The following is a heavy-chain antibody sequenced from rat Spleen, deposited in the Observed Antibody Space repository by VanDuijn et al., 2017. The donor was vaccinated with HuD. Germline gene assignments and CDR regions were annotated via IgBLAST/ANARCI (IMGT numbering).Heavy chain of an antibody. CDR1: GYSITSSYR. V-gene: IGHV3-3*01. CDR3: ARSGGGTGGFAY. D-gene: IGHD1-5*01. Sequence: EVQLQESGPGLVKPSQSLSLTCSVTGYSITSSYRWNWIRKFPGNKLEWMGYINSAGTTNYNPSLNSRISITRDTSKNQFFLQVNSVTTEDTATYYCARSGGGTGGFAYWGQGTLVTVSS. CDR2: INSAGTT. J-gene: IGHJ3*01.